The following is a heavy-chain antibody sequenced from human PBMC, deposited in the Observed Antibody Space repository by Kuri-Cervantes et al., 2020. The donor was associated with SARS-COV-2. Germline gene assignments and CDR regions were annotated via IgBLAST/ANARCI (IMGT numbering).Heavy chain of an antibody. Sequence: VGSLRLSCAASGCTFSSYSMNWVRQAPGKGLEWVSYISSSSSTIYYADSVKGRFIISRDNSKNTLYLQMNSLRVEDTAVYCCARDPAYCSSGSCFGYYYYYMDVWGKGTTVTVSS. CDR1: GCTFSSYS. J-gene: IGHJ6*03. V-gene: IGHV3-48*01. D-gene: IGHD2-15*01. CDR2: ISSSSSTI. CDR3: ARDPAYCSSGSCFGYYYYYMDV.